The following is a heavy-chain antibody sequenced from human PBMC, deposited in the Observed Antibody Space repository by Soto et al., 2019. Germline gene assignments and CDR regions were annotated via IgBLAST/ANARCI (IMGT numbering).Heavy chain of an antibody. CDR3: ARGLNGYLHYFDY. J-gene: IGHJ4*02. CDR2: INAGNGNT. V-gene: IGHV1-3*01. Sequence: QVQFVQSGAEVKKPRASVKVSCKASGYTFTSYAMHWVRQAPGQRLEWMGWINAGNGNTKYSQKFQGRVTITRDTSASTAYMELSSLRSEDTAVYYCARGLNGYLHYFDYWGQGTLVTVSS. CDR1: GYTFTSYA. D-gene: IGHD5-18*01.